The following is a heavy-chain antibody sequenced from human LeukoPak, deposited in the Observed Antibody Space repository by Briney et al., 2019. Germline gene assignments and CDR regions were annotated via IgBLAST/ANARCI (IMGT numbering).Heavy chain of an antibody. CDR2: ISAYNGNT. Sequence: ASVKVSCKASGYTFTSYGISWVRQAPGQGLEWMGWISAYNGNTNYAQKLQGRVTMTTDTSTSTAYMELRSLRSDDTAVYYCARDGSGGGSCYSNDAFDIWGQGTMVTVSS. CDR1: GYTFTSYG. CDR3: ARDGSGGGSCYSNDAFDI. D-gene: IGHD2-15*01. J-gene: IGHJ3*02. V-gene: IGHV1-18*01.